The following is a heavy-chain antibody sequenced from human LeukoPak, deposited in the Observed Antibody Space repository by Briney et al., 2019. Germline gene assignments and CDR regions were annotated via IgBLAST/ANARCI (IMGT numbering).Heavy chain of an antibody. CDR2: IKTDGSEK. V-gene: IGHV3-7*01. CDR3: ARDDGSYQGYYYYGMDV. J-gene: IGHJ6*02. D-gene: IGHD1-26*01. Sequence: GGSLRLSCAASGFTFSTYWMSWVRQAPGKGLELEWVANIKTDGSEKAYVDSVKGRFTISRDNARNSLYLQMNSLRAEDTAVYYCARDDGSYQGYYYYGMDVWGQGTTVTVSS. CDR1: GFTFSTYW.